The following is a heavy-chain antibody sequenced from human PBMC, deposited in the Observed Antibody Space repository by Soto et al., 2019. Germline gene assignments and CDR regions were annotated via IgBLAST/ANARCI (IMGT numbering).Heavy chain of an antibody. D-gene: IGHD6-19*01. CDR2: ISYDGSNK. V-gene: IGHV3-30*18. Sequence: QVQLVESGGGVVQPGRSLRLSCAASGFTFSSYGMHWVRQAPGKGLEWVAVISYDGSNKYYADSVKGRFTISRDNSKNTRYLQMNSLRAEDTAVYYCAKAVAVAGEVLFDYWGQGTLVTVSS. CDR3: AKAVAVAGEVLFDY. J-gene: IGHJ4*02. CDR1: GFTFSSYG.